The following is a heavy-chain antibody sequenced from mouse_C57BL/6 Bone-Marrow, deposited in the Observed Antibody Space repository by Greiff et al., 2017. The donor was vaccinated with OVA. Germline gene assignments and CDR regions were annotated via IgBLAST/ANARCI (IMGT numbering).Heavy chain of an antibody. V-gene: IGHV5-6*01. CDR3: ARQRWLLRYYFDY. CDR1: GFTFSSYG. D-gene: IGHD1-1*01. CDR2: ISSGGSYT. J-gene: IGHJ2*01. Sequence: EVMLVESGGDLVKPGGSLKLSCAASGFTFSSYGMSWVRQTPDKRLEWVATISSGGSYTYYPDSVKGRFTISRDNAKNTLYLQMSSLKSEDTAMYYCARQRWLLRYYFDYWGQGTTLTVSS.